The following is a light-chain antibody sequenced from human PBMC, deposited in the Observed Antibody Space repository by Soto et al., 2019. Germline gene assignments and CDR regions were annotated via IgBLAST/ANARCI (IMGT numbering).Light chain of an antibody. Sequence: QYALTQPASVSGSPGQSITISCTGTSNNVGGYNYVSWYQQHPGKAPKLIIYEVSNRPSGVSNRFSGSKSGNTASLTISGLQAEDEADYYCNSYTSKSTGVFGTGTKVTVL. CDR1: SNNVGGYNY. CDR2: EVS. CDR3: NSYTSKSTGV. V-gene: IGLV2-14*01. J-gene: IGLJ1*01.